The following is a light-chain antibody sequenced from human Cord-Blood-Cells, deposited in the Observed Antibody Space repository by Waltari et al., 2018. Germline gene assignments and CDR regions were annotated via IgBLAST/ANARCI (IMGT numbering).Light chain of an antibody. V-gene: IGLV2-14*01. Sequence: QSALTQPASVSGSPGQSITISCTGTSSDVGGYNYVSWYQQHPGKAPKLMIYDVSNRPSGVSSRFSGSKSGNTASLTISVLQTEDEADYYCSSYTSSSTYVFGTGTKVTVL. J-gene: IGLJ1*01. CDR2: DVS. CDR1: SSDVGGYNY. CDR3: SSYTSSSTYV.